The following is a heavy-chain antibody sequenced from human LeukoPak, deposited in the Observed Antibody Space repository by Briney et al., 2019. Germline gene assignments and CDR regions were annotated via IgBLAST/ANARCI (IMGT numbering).Heavy chain of an antibody. CDR3: ARGTDIVVVVAATPGTFDI. CDR2: ISYDGSNK. CDR1: GFTFSSYA. D-gene: IGHD2-15*01. Sequence: GGSLRLSCAASGFTFSSYAMHWVRQAPGKGLEWVAVISYDGSNKYYADSVKGRFTISRDNSKNTLYLQMNSLRAEDTAVYYCARGTDIVVVVAATPGTFDIWGQGTMVTVSS. V-gene: IGHV3-30-3*01. J-gene: IGHJ3*02.